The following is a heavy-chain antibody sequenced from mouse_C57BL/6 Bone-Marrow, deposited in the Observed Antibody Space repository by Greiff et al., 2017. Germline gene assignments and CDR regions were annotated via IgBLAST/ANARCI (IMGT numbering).Heavy chain of an antibody. D-gene: IGHD1-1*01. CDR3: ANYYGSSNYYAMDY. CDR1: GFSLTSYA. CDR2: IWTGGGT. V-gene: IGHV2-9-1*01. Sequence: QVQLQQSGPGLVAPSQSLSITCTVSGFSLTSYAISWVRQPPGKGLEWLGVIWTGGGTNYNSALKSRLSISKDNSKSQVFLKRNSLQTDDTARYYCANYYGSSNYYAMDYWGQGTSVTGSS. J-gene: IGHJ4*01.